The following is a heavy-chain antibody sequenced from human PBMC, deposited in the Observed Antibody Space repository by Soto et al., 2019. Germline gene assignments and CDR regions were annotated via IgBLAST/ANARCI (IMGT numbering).Heavy chain of an antibody. V-gene: IGHV1-3*01. Sequence: ASVKVSCKASGYTFTSYAMHWVRQAPGQRLEWMGWINAGNGNTKYSQKFQGRVTITRDTSASTAYMELSSLRSEDTAVYYCARVGYSSSWSPTYGMDVWGQGTTVTVSS. CDR1: GYTFTSYA. CDR3: ARVGYSSSWSPTYGMDV. D-gene: IGHD6-13*01. CDR2: INAGNGNT. J-gene: IGHJ6*02.